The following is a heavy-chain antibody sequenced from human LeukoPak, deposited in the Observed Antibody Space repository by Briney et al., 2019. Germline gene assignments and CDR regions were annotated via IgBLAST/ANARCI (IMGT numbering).Heavy chain of an antibody. CDR2: ISYDGSNK. Sequence: GGSLRLSCAASGFTFSSYAMHWVRQAPGEGLEWVAVISYDGSNKYYADSVKGRFTISRDNSKNTLYLQMNSLRAEDTAVYYCARVSLRGGIAVAGPFDYWGQGTLVTVSS. V-gene: IGHV3-30*04. CDR3: ARVSLRGGIAVAGPFDY. J-gene: IGHJ4*02. CDR1: GFTFSSYA. D-gene: IGHD6-19*01.